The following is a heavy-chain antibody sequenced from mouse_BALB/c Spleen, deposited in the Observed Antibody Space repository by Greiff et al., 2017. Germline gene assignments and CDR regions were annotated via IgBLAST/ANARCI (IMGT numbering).Heavy chain of an antibody. D-gene: IGHD4-1*02. J-gene: IGHJ2*01. CDR3: ARRGVSTGYFDY. Sequence: EVMLVESGGGLVKPGGSLKLSCAASGFTFSSYTMSWVRQTPEKRLEWVATISSGGGNTYYPDSVKGRFTISRDNAKNNLYLQMSSLRSEDTALYYCARRGVSTGYFDYWGQGTTLTVSS. CDR1: GFTFSSYT. CDR2: ISSGGGNT. V-gene: IGHV5-9*03.